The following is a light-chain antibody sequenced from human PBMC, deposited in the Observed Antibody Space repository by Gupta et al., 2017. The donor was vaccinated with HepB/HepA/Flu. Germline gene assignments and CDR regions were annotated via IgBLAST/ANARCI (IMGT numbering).Light chain of an antibody. V-gene: IGKV3-20*01. Sequence: EVVLTQYPGTLSLSPGQRATLSCRASHIVGNYLAWYQQKPGQSPRLLIYNAFRRATGVPDRFSGGGSGTDFTLTIYRLEPQDFAEYYCQQYGNSSALTFGGGTKVEIK. CDR3: QQYGNSSALT. CDR2: NAF. CDR1: HIVGNY. J-gene: IGKJ4*01.